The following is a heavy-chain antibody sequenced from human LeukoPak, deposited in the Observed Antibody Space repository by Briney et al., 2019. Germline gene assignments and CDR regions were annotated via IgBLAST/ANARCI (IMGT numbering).Heavy chain of an antibody. D-gene: IGHD2-21*01. J-gene: IGHJ4*02. CDR2: MNPNRGNT. CDR3: AREHNFDY. CDR1: GYTFTSYD. Sequence: WASVKVSCKASGYTFTSYDIHWVRQATGQGLEWMGWMNPNRGNTGYAQKFQGRVTITRNTSISTAYMELSSLRSEDTAVYYCAREHNFDYWGQGTLVTVSS. V-gene: IGHV1-8*03.